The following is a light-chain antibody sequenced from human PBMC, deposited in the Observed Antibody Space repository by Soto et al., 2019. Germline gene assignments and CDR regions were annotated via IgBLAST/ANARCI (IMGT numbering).Light chain of an antibody. CDR3: LQDYNSPWT. Sequence: EVVVTQSPLSLPVTLGQPASMSCSSSQSLVHSNGNTYLNWYQQKPGKAPNLLMQKTSNLQRGVPSRFSGSGSGTDFTLTISSLQPEDFATYYCLQDYNSPWTFGQGTRVDIK. V-gene: IGKV2-30*02. CDR1: QSLVHSNGNTY. J-gene: IGKJ1*01. CDR2: KTS.